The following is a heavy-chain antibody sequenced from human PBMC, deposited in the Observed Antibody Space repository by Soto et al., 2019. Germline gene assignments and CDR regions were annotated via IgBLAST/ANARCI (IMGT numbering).Heavy chain of an antibody. Sequence: ASETLSLTCTVSGDSMTSSSYYWGWIRQPPGKGLEWIGSIYYSERTSYNSGSTYYSPSPKSRVTISGDTSKSQFSLKLSSVTAADTAVYYCARHTRNQFDPWGQGTLVTVSS. V-gene: IGHV4-39*01. J-gene: IGHJ5*02. CDR1: GDSMTSSSYY. CDR3: ARHTRNQFDP. CDR2: IYYSERTSYNSGST.